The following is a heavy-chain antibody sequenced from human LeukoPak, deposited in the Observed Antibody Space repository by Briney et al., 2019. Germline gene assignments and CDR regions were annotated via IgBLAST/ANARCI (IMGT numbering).Heavy chain of an antibody. D-gene: IGHD2-2*02. J-gene: IGHJ4*02. CDR3: ARVDIVVVPAAIPSSDY. CDR1: GFTFSSYA. V-gene: IGHV3-30-3*01. CDR2: ISYDGSNK. Sequence: GRSLRLSCAASGFTFSSYAMHWVRQAPGKGLEWVAVISYDGSNKYYADSVKGRFTISRDNSKNTLYLQMNSLRAEDTAVYYCARVDIVVVPAAIPSSDYWGQGTLVTVSS.